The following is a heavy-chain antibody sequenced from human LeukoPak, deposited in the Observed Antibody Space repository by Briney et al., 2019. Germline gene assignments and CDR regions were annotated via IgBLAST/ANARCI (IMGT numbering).Heavy chain of an antibody. J-gene: IGHJ4*02. D-gene: IGHD6-13*01. CDR2: IYYSGST. V-gene: IGHV4-59*01. CDR3: ARLSRGAAAGFDC. CDR1: DGSISSYY. Sequence: SETLSLTCTVSDGSISSYYGSWIRQPPGKGLEWIGYIYYSGSTNFNPSLKSRVSISVDTSKNQFSLNLTSVTAADTAFYYCARLSRGAAAGFDCWGPGTLVTVSS.